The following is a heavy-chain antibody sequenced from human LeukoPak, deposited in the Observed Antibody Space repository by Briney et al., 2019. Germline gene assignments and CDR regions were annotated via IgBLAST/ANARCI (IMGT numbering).Heavy chain of an antibody. V-gene: IGHV4-39*01. J-gene: IGHJ3*02. CDR1: GGSISSSRYY. CDR3: ASRGIVGVSDAFDI. D-gene: IGHD1-26*01. CDR2: IYYSGSN. Sequence: SDTLSLTCTVSGGSISSSRYYWVWLPQPPGKGLEWFGSIYYSGSNYYNRALKSRVSISVDTSKNQFSLKLSSVTRTDMAVYYCASRGIVGVSDAFDIWGQGTMVTVPS.